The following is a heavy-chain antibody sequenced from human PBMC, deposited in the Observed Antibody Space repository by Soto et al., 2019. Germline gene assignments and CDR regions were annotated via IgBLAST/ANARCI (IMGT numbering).Heavy chain of an antibody. V-gene: IGHV3-23*01. CDR3: AKRGAAAGRGRDYYGMDV. J-gene: IGHJ6*02. CDR2: ISGSGGST. Sequence: GGSLRLSCAASGFTFSSYAMSWVRQAPGKGLEWVSAISGSGGSTYYADSVKGRFTISRDNSKNTLYLQMNSLRAEDTAVYYCAKRGAAAGRGRDYYGMDVWGQGTTVTVSS. CDR1: GFTFSSYA. D-gene: IGHD6-13*01.